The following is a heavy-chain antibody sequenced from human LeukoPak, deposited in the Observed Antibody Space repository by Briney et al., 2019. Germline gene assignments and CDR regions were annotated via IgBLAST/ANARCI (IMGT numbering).Heavy chain of an antibody. Sequence: GGSLRLSCAASGFTFSNAWMTWVRQAPGKGLEWVGRIKSKTDGGTSEDAAPVKGRFTISRDDSNNTLYLQMNSLQTEDTAVYYCATGTRMDVWGKGTTVTVSS. CDR2: IKSKTDGGTS. J-gene: IGHJ6*04. V-gene: IGHV3-15*01. CDR1: GFTFSNAW. D-gene: IGHD1-1*01. CDR3: ATGTRMDV.